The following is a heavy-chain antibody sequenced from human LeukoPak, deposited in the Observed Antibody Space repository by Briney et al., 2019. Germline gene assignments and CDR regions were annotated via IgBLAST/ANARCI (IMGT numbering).Heavy chain of an antibody. J-gene: IGHJ4*02. Sequence: GGSLRLSCAASGFTFSSYWMSWVRQAPGKGLEWVANMKYDGGEKYYVDSVRGRFTISRDNAKNSLYLQMNSLRAEDTAVYYCARDIEAAGLFLDYWGQGTLVTVSS. CDR2: MKYDGGEK. V-gene: IGHV3-7*01. D-gene: IGHD6-13*01. CDR3: ARDIEAAGLFLDY. CDR1: GFTFSSYW.